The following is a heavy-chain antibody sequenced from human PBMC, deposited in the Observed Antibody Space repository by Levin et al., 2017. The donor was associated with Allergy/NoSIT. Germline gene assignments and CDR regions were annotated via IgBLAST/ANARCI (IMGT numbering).Heavy chain of an antibody. CDR2: IYYSGTT. D-gene: IGHD2-8*01. CDR1: GASSNSNNYY. CDR3: ARGGSTNDPRRRWFDP. J-gene: IGHJ5*02. V-gene: IGHV4-39*07. Sequence: TPSETLSLTCTVSGASSNSNNYYWGWIRHTPGKGLEWIASIYYSGTTYYNPSLKSRVTISIDTSKSQFSLKLISVTAADTAVYYCARGGSTNDPRRRWFDPWGQGTQVTVSS.